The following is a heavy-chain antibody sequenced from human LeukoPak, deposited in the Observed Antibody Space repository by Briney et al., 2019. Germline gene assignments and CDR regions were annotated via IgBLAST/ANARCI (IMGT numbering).Heavy chain of an antibody. D-gene: IGHD2-2*01. CDR1: GFTFSTYS. V-gene: IGHV3-21*01. CDR3: ARDRTVPAATSLDY. J-gene: IGHJ4*02. Sequence: PGGSLRLSCAASGFTFSTYSMTWVRQAPGKGLEWVSSIGSTSYIYYADSVKGRFTISRDNAKNSLYLQMNSLRAEDTAVYYCARDRTVPAATSLDYWGQGTLVTVSS. CDR2: IGSTSYI.